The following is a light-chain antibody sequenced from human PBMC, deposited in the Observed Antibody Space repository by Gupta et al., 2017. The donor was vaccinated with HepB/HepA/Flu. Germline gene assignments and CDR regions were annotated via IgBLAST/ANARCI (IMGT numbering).Light chain of an antibody. CDR1: QSVTSN. CDR2: GAS. J-gene: IGKJ5*01. CDR3: QQYNAWPLT. V-gene: IGKV3-15*01. Sequence: EMLITQSDTTLAMALGERATLSCRASQSVTSNLAWYQQKPGQAPRLLIQGASPRATGIPARFSGSGSGTEFTLTISSLQSEDFAVYHCQQYNAWPLTFGQGTRVEIK.